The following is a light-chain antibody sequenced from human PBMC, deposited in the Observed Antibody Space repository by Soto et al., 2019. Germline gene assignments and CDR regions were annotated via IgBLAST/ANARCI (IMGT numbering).Light chain of an antibody. Sequence: QSALTQPPSASVSPGQSVTISCTGTSSDVGTYNYVSWYQQHPGKAPKLMIYEVNKRPAGVPDRFSGSKSGIMASLTVSGLQAEDEADYYCSSYAGNNNLYVFGTGTKVTVL. CDR2: EVN. V-gene: IGLV2-8*01. J-gene: IGLJ1*01. CDR3: SSYAGNNNLYV. CDR1: SSDVGTYNY.